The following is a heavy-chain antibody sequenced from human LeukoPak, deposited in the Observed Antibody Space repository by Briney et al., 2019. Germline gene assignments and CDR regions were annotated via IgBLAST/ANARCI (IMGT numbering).Heavy chain of an antibody. D-gene: IGHD3-3*01. CDR1: GGSFSGYY. V-gene: IGHV4-34*01. CDR2: INHSGST. J-gene: IGHJ6*03. Sequence: SETLSLTCAVYGGSFSGYYWSWIRQPPGKGLEWIGKINHSGSTNYNPSLKSRVTISVDTSKNQFSLKLSSVTAADTAVYYCARTLKVHYDFWSGYFGYYYMDVWGKGTTVTVSS. CDR3: ARTLKVHYDFWSGYFGYYYMDV.